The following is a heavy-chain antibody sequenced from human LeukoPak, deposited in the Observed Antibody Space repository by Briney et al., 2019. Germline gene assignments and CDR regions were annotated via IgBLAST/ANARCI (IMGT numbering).Heavy chain of an antibody. Sequence: GASVKVSCKASGYSFTSSYMHWVRQAPGQGLEWMGIINPSGGGTSYAQKFQGRVTMTRDTSTRTVYMELSSLRSEDTAVYYCARVGGVAARQSFDYWGQGTLVTVSS. CDR1: GYSFTSSY. CDR3: ARVGGVAARQSFDY. D-gene: IGHD6-6*01. CDR2: INPSGGGT. V-gene: IGHV1-46*01. J-gene: IGHJ4*02.